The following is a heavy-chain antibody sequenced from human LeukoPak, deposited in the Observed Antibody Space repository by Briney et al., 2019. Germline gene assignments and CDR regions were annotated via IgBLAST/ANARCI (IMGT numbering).Heavy chain of an antibody. CDR2: INHSRST. V-gene: IGHV4-34*01. Sequence: PSETLSLTCAVYGGSFSGYYWSWIRQPPGKGLEWIGEINHSRSTNYNPSLKSRVTISVDTSKNQFSLKLSSVTAADTAVYYCARGPRITMVRGVIISFNPLDYWGQGTLVTVSS. CDR1: GGSFSGYY. CDR3: ARGPRITMVRGVIISFNPLDY. D-gene: IGHD3-10*01. J-gene: IGHJ4*02.